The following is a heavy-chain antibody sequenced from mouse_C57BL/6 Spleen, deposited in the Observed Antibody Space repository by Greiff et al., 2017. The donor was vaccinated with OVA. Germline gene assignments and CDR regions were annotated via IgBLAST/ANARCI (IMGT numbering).Heavy chain of an antibody. V-gene: IGHV1-82*01. Sequence: QVQLQQSGPELVKPGASVKISCKASGYAFSSSWMNWVKQRPGKGLEWIGRIYPGDGDTNYNGKFKGKATLTADKSSSTAYMQLSSLTSEDSAVYCCAREKYYGSSPHWYFDVWGTGTTVTVSS. CDR2: IYPGDGDT. J-gene: IGHJ1*03. CDR3: AREKYYGSSPHWYFDV. CDR1: GYAFSSSW. D-gene: IGHD1-1*01.